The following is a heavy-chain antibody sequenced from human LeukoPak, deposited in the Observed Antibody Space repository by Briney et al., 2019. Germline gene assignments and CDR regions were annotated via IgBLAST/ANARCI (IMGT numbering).Heavy chain of an antibody. J-gene: IGHJ4*02. Sequence: SETLSLTCAVYGGSFSGYYRSWIRQPPGKGLEWIGEINHSGSTNYNPSLKSRVTISVDTSKNQFSLRLSSVTAADTAVYYCARVGIAAAVLWGQGTLVTVSS. CDR3: ARVGIAAAVL. D-gene: IGHD6-13*01. CDR2: INHSGST. CDR1: GGSFSGYY. V-gene: IGHV4-34*01.